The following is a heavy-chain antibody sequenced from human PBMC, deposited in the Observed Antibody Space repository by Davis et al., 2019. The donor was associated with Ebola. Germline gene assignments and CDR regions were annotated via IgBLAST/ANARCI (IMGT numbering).Heavy chain of an antibody. V-gene: IGHV3-7*04. J-gene: IGHJ4*02. Sequence: SVTGRFTISRDNAKNSLFLQMNSLRAEDTAVYYCVRGGDLVYWGQGALVTVSS. D-gene: IGHD2-21*01. CDR3: VRGGDLVY.